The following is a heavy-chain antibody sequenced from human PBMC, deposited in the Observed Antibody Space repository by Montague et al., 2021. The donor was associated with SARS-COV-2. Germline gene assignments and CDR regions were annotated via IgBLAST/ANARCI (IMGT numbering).Heavy chain of an antibody. CDR3: ARRGRKLLPVATTIGGFDI. D-gene: IGHD5-12*01. CDR2: IYYSGST. Sequence: SETLSLTCTVSGDSISSYYWSWIRQPPGKGLEWIGYIYYSGSTNXNPSLKSRVTISVDTSKNQFSLKLSSVTAADTAVYYCARRGRKLLPVATTIGGFDIWGQGTMVTVSS. CDR1: GDSISSYY. V-gene: IGHV4-59*08. J-gene: IGHJ3*02.